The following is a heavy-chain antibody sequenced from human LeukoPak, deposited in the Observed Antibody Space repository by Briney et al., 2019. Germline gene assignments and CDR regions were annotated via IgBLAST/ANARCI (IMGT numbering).Heavy chain of an antibody. Sequence: GGSLRLSCAASGFTFSSYEMNWVRQAPGKGLEWVSYISSSGSTIYYADSVKGRFTISRDNAKNSLYLQMNSLRAEDTAVYYCARDIGGSYAGGIDYWGQGTLVTVSS. D-gene: IGHD1-26*01. CDR3: ARDIGGSYAGGIDY. CDR1: GFTFSSYE. J-gene: IGHJ4*02. V-gene: IGHV3-48*03. CDR2: ISSSGSTI.